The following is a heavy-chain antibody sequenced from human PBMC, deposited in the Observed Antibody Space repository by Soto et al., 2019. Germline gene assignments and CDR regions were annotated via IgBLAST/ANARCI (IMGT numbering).Heavy chain of an antibody. CDR2: IIPIFGTA. CDR1: GGTFSSYA. V-gene: IGHV1-69*13. Sequence: SVKVSCKASGGTFSSYAISWVRQAPGQGLEWMGGIIPIFGTANYAQKFQGRVTITADESTSTAYMELSSLRSEDTAVYYCARFRGVGATASYYYYGMDVWGQGTTVTVPS. J-gene: IGHJ6*02. D-gene: IGHD1-26*01. CDR3: ARFRGVGATASYYYYGMDV.